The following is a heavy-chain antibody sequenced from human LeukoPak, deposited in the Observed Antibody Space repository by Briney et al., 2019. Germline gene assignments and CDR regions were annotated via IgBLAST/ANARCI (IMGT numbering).Heavy chain of an antibody. CDR3: ARDGPIAAAGTYAFDI. CDR1: GGSFSGYY. J-gene: IGHJ3*02. D-gene: IGHD6-13*01. CDR2: INHSGST. Sequence: TSETLSLTCAVYGGSFSGYYWSWIRQPPGKGLEWIGEINHSGSTNYNPSLKSRVTISVDTSKNQFSLKLSSVTAADTAAYYCARDGPIAAAGTYAFDIWGQGTMVTVSS. V-gene: IGHV4-34*01.